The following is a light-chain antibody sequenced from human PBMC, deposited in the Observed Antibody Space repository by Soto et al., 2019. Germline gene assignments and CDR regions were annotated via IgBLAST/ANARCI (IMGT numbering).Light chain of an antibody. Sequence: DIQMTQSPSTLSASVGDRVTITCRSSQSISSWLAWYQQKPGKAPKLLIYDASSLESGVPSRFSGSGSGTDFTLNISSLQPDDFATYYCQQYNSYSLTFGGGTKVEIK. J-gene: IGKJ4*01. CDR2: DAS. CDR1: QSISSW. V-gene: IGKV1-5*01. CDR3: QQYNSYSLT.